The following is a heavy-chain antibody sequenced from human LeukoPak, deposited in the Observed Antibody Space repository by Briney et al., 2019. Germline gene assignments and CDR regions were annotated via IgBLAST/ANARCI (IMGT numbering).Heavy chain of an antibody. V-gene: IGHV3-30*01. CDR3: ARAAEGQWQLLDY. D-gene: IGHD2-15*01. Sequence: GGSLRLSCAASGFTFSSYAMHWVRQAPGKGLEWVAVITYDGSNKYYADSVKGRFTISRDNSKNTLYLQMNSLRAEDTAVYYCARAAEGQWQLLDYWGQGTLVTVSS. J-gene: IGHJ4*02. CDR2: ITYDGSNK. CDR1: GFTFSSYA.